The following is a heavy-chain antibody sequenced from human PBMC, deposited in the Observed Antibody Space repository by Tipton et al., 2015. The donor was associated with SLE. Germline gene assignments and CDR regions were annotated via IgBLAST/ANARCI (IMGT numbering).Heavy chain of an antibody. D-gene: IGHD1-1*01. CDR1: GFTFSSSG. Sequence: SLRLSCAASGFTFSSSGMTWVRQAPGKGLEWVSAIGVSASNTDYADSVKGRFTISRDNSKNTLYLQMNSLRDEDTALYYCAKGTTNIDYWGQGTLVTVSS. CDR2: IGVSASNT. V-gene: IGHV3-23*01. J-gene: IGHJ4*02. CDR3: AKGTTNIDY.